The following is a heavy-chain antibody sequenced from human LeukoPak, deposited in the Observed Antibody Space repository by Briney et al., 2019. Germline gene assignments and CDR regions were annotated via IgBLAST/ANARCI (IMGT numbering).Heavy chain of an antibody. CDR2: ISGSGGST. CDR1: GFTFSSYA. CDR3: AKDLRRNMIVVVITTSAGAFDI. J-gene: IGHJ3*02. V-gene: IGHV3-23*01. D-gene: IGHD3-22*01. Sequence: GGSLRLSCAASGFTFSSYAMSWVRQAPGKGLEWVSAISGSGGSTYYADSVKGRFTISRDNSKNTLYLQMNSLRAEDTAVYYCAKDLRRNMIVVVITTSAGAFDIWGQGTMVTVPS.